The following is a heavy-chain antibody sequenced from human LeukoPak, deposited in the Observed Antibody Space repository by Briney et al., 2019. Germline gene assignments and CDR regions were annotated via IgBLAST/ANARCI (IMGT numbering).Heavy chain of an antibody. J-gene: IGHJ4*02. CDR2: IESDASRT. Sequence: GGSLRLSCVASGFTLSDHWMHWVRQGPGKGLVHVSRIESDASRTVYADSVKGRFTISRDNAKNTVYLQMNGLRAEDTTVYYCATVSEYWGQGTLVTVSS. CDR1: GFTLSDHW. V-gene: IGHV3-74*03. CDR3: ATVSEY.